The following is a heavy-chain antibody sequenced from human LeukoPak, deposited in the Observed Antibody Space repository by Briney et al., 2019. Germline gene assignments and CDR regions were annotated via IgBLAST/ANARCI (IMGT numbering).Heavy chain of an antibody. V-gene: IGHV4-39*07. CDR1: GDSISSSRYY. D-gene: IGHD3-3*01. CDR2: FYYRGSP. J-gene: IGHJ4*02. Sequence: SETLSLICTVSGDSISSSRYYWGWLRQPPGQGLEWIGSFYYRGSPYYNGSLKGRVTISVDTSKNQFSLKLSSVTAADTAVYYCARDPEGHGYYFDYWGQGALVTVSS. CDR3: ARDPEGHGYYFDY.